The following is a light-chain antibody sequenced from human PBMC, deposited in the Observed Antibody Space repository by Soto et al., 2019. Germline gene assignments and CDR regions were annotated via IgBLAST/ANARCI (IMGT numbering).Light chain of an antibody. CDR1: SSDIGAGYG. J-gene: IGLJ2*01. CDR2: GNT. V-gene: IGLV1-40*01. Sequence: QPLLTQPPSVSGAPGQRVTISCTGSSSDIGAGYGVHWFQQLPGTAPRLLIYGNTNRPSGVPDRFSGSRSGTSASLAITGLQAEDEADYYCQSYDSSLSVVFGGGTKLTVL. CDR3: QSYDSSLSVV.